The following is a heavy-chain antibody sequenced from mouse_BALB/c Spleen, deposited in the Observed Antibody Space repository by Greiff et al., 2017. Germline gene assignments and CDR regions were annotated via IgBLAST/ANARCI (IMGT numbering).Heavy chain of an antibody. CDR2: ISSGGST. V-gene: IGHV5-6-5*01. Sequence: EVKLMESGGGLVKPGGSLKLSCAASGFTFSSYAMSWVRQTPEKRLEWVASISSGGSTYYPDSVKGRFTISRDNARNILYLQMSSLRSEDTAMYYCARRTADWYFDVWGAGTTVTVSS. CDR1: GFTFSSYA. J-gene: IGHJ1*01. D-gene: IGHD1-2*01. CDR3: ARRTADWYFDV.